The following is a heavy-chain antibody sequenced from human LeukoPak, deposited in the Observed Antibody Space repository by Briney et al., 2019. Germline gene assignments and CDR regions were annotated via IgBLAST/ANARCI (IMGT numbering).Heavy chain of an antibody. CDR2: ISSSSSYI. CDR3: ARGGNWNDPYFDY. Sequence: GSSVKVSCKASGGTFSSYSMNWVRQAPGKGLGWVSSISSSSSYIYYADSVKGRSTISRDNAKNSLYLQMNSLRAEDTAVYYCARGGNWNDPYFDYWGQGTLVTVSS. CDR1: GGTFSSYS. V-gene: IGHV3-21*01. D-gene: IGHD1-20*01. J-gene: IGHJ4*02.